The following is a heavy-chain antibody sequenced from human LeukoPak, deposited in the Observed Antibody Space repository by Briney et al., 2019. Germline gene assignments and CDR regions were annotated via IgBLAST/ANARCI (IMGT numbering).Heavy chain of an antibody. J-gene: IGHJ3*02. CDR1: GFTFNSYG. Sequence: GGSLRLSCAASGFTFNSYGMHWVRQAPGKGLEWVAVISYDGSNKYYADSVKGRFTISRDNSKNTLYLQMNSLRAEDTAVYYCAKLPPPMVRDHDAFDIWGQGTMVTVSS. D-gene: IGHD3-10*01. CDR2: ISYDGSNK. CDR3: AKLPPPMVRDHDAFDI. V-gene: IGHV3-30*18.